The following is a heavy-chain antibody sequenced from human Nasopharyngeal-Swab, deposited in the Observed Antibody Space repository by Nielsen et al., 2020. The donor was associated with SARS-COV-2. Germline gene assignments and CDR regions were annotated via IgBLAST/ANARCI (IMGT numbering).Heavy chain of an antibody. D-gene: IGHD5-12*01. CDR3: ARGGYSGYEYYFDY. V-gene: IGHV3-9*01. Sequence: SLKISCVASGFTFDDYAMHWVRQVPGKGLEWVSGLSWNSGSIGYADSVKGRFTISRDNAKNSLYLQMNSLRAEDTAVYYCARGGYSGYEYYFDYLGQGTLVTVSS. J-gene: IGHJ4*02. CDR2: LSWNSGSI. CDR1: GFTFDDYA.